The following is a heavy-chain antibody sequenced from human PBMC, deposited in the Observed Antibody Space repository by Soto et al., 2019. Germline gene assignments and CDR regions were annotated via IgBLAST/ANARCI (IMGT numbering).Heavy chain of an antibody. CDR3: AIRSGYMYALDY. J-gene: IGHJ4*02. CDR1: GYTFTSYG. D-gene: IGHD3-22*01. CDR2: ISAYNGNT. V-gene: IGHV1-18*01. Sequence: QVQLVQCGAEVKKPGASVKVSCKASGYTFTSYGISWVRQAPGQGLEWMGWISAYNGNTNYAHKRQGRVTMTTDTSTSTAYMELRSLRSDATAVYYCAIRSGYMYALDYWGQGNLVTVSS.